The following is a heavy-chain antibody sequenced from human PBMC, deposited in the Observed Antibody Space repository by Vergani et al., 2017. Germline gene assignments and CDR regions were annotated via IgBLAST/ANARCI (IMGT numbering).Heavy chain of an antibody. V-gene: IGHV4-39*01. Sequence: QVQLQQWGAGLLKPSETLSLTCTVSGGSISSSSYYWGWIRQPPGKGLEWIGSIYYSGSTYYNPSLKSRVTISVDTSKNQFSLKLSSVTAADTAVYYCAGRDHVLRYFDWLPPGNWFDPWGQGTLVTVSS. CDR2: IYYSGST. D-gene: IGHD3-9*01. J-gene: IGHJ5*02. CDR3: AGRDHVLRYFDWLPPGNWFDP. CDR1: GGSISSSSYY.